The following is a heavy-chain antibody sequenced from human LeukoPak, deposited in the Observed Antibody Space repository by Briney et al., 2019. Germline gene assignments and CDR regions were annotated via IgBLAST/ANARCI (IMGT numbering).Heavy chain of an antibody. CDR3: AREEVRCSSTSCSNWFDP. CDR2: IYYSGST. J-gene: IGHJ5*02. CDR1: GGSISSYY. Sequence: PSETLSLTCTVSGGSISSYYWSWIRQPPGKGLEWIGYIYYSGSTNYNPSLKSRVTISVDTSKNQFSLKLSSVTAADTAVYYCAREEVRCSSTSCSNWFDPWGQGTLVTVSS. V-gene: IGHV4-59*12. D-gene: IGHD2-2*01.